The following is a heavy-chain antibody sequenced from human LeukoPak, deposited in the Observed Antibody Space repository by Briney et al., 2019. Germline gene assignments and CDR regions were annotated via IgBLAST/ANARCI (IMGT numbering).Heavy chain of an antibody. CDR2: IYPGDSDT. V-gene: IGHV5-51*01. Sequence: ESLKISCKGSGYSFTSYWIGWVRQMPGKGLEWMGIIYPGDSDTRYSPSFQGQVTISADKSISTAYLQWSSLKASDTAIYYCARHQRSCSGGSCSLNWFDPWGQGTLVTVSS. CDR1: GYSFTSYW. CDR3: ARHQRSCSGGSCSLNWFDP. D-gene: IGHD2-15*01. J-gene: IGHJ5*02.